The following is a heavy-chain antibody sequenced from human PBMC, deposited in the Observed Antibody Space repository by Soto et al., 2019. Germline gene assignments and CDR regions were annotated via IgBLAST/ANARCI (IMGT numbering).Heavy chain of an antibody. CDR1: GFTFSAYT. V-gene: IGHV3-21*06. Sequence: GGSLRLSCAASGFTFSAYTMNWVRQAPGKGLEWVSSTSSSTTHIYYADSLKGRFTVSRDNANSSLYLQMTGLRAEDTAVYYCARGIVTTPGDYYYYYMDVWGTGTTVTVSS. CDR3: ARGIVTTPGDYYYYYMDV. CDR2: TSSSTTHI. J-gene: IGHJ6*03. D-gene: IGHD5-12*01.